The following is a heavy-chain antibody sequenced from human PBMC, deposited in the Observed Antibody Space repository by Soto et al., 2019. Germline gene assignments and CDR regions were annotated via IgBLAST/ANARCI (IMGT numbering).Heavy chain of an antibody. CDR1: GFTVSSNY. Sequence: EVQLVESGGGLVQPGGSLRLSCAASGFTVSSNYMSWVRQAPGKGLEWGSVIYSGGSTYYADSVKGRFTISRDNSKNTLYLQMNSLRAEDTAVYYRARDLITYYYYYMDVWGKGTTVTVSS. CDR3: ARDLITYYYYYMDV. D-gene: IGHD2-8*01. V-gene: IGHV3-66*01. CDR2: IYSGGST. J-gene: IGHJ6*03.